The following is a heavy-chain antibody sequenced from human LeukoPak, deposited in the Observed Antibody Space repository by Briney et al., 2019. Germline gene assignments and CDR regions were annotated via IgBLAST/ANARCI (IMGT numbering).Heavy chain of an antibody. Sequence: GGSLRLSCAASGFTFSSYVMSWVRQAPGKGLEWVSAISGSGGSTYYADSVKGRFTISRDNSKNTLYLQMNSLRAEDTAVYYCAKDYAIFGVVNAFDPWGQGTLVTVSS. D-gene: IGHD3-3*01. CDR3: AKDYAIFGVVNAFDP. V-gene: IGHV3-23*01. CDR1: GFTFSSYV. CDR2: ISGSGGST. J-gene: IGHJ5*02.